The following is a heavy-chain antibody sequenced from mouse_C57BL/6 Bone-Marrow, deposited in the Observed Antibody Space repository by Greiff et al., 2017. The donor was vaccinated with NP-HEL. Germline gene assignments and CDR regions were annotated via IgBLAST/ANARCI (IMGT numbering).Heavy chain of an antibody. Sequence: QVTLKESGPGILQSSQTLSLTCSFSGFSLSTSGMGVSWLRQPSGKGLEWLAHIYWDDDKRYNPSLKSRLTISKDTSRNEVFLKNTRVDTADTATYYCARRRYGNYGFAYWGQGTLVTVSA. D-gene: IGHD2-10*02. CDR1: GFSLSTSGMG. V-gene: IGHV8-12*01. J-gene: IGHJ3*01. CDR2: IYWDDDK. CDR3: ARRRYGNYGFAY.